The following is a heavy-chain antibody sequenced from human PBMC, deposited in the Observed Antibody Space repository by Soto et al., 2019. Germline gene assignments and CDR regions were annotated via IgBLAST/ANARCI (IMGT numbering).Heavy chain of an antibody. Sequence: GASVQVSCKASGGTFSSYAISWVRQAPGQGLEWMGGIFPFFGIADYAQKFQGRVTITADESTSTAYMELSSLRSEDTAVYYCASRRDGYKLFDYWGQGTLVTVSS. D-gene: IGHD5-12*01. CDR3: ASRRDGYKLFDY. CDR1: GGTFSSYA. CDR2: IFPFFGIA. V-gene: IGHV1-69*13. J-gene: IGHJ4*02.